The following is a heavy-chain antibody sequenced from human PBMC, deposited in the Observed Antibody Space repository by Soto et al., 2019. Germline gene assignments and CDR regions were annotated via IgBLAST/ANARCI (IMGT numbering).Heavy chain of an antibody. CDR1: GYSISSGYY. D-gene: IGHD6-19*01. J-gene: IGHJ5*02. Sequence: PSETLSLTCAVSGYSISSGYYWGWIRQPPGKGLEWIGSIYHSGSTYYNPSLKSRVTISVDTSKNQFSLKLSSVTAADTAVYYCARDGPDSAVAGTGGNWFDPWGQGTQVTVSS. V-gene: IGHV4-38-2*02. CDR2: IYHSGST. CDR3: ARDGPDSAVAGTGGNWFDP.